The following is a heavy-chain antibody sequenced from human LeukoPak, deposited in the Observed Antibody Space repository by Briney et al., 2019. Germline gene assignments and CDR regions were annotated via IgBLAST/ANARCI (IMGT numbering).Heavy chain of an antibody. D-gene: IGHD4-17*01. CDR3: AKNWDLDYAFDY. V-gene: IGHV3-21*04. CDR1: GFTFSSYA. CDR2: ISSSSSYI. J-gene: IGHJ4*02. Sequence: PGGSLRLSCAASGFTFSSYAMSWVRQAPGKGLEWVSSISSSSSYIYYADSVKGRFTISRDNAKNSLYLQMNSLRAEDTAVYYCAKNWDLDYAFDYWGQGTLVAVSS.